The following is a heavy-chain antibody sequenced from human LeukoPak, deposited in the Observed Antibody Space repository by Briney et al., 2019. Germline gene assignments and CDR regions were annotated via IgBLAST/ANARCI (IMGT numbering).Heavy chain of an antibody. CDR1: GYTFTSYD. Sequence: ASVKVSCKASGYTFTSYDINWVRQATAQGLEWMGWMNPNSGNTGYAQKFQGRVTITRNTSISTAYMELSSLRSEDTAVYYCARGGVKRYYDSSGYYSFDYWGQGTLVTVSS. D-gene: IGHD3-22*01. J-gene: IGHJ4*02. CDR2: MNPNSGNT. CDR3: ARGGVKRYYDSSGYYSFDY. V-gene: IGHV1-8*03.